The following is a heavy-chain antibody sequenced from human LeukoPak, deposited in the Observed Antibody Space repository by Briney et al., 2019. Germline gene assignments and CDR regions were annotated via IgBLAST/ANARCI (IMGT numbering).Heavy chain of an antibody. J-gene: IGHJ6*03. V-gene: IGHV4-61*02. Sequence: SETLSLTCTLSGASIGSSTYYWSWIRQPAGKGLEWIGRIYTSGSTNYNPSLKSRVTMSVDTSKNQFSLKLSSVTAADTAVYYCARDRGYSYGYYYYYYMDVWGKGTTVTISS. CDR1: GASIGSSTYY. CDR3: ARDRGYSYGYYYYYYMDV. CDR2: IYTSGST. D-gene: IGHD5-18*01.